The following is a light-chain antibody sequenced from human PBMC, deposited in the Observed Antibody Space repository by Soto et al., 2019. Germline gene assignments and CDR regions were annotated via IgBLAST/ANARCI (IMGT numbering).Light chain of an antibody. CDR3: MQGTHWPWT. CDR2: KVS. Sequence: DVVMTQSPLSLPVTLGQPASISCRSSQSLIHSDGNTYLNWFQQRPGQSPRRLIYKVSDRDSGGPNRFTGRWSGTDFTPKIRRVGAEDVGGFYCMQGTHWPWTFGQGTEVEIK. J-gene: IGKJ1*01. CDR1: QSLIHSDGNTY. V-gene: IGKV2-30*02.